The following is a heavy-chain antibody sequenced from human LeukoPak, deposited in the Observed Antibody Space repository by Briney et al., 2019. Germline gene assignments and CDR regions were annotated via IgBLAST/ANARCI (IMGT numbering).Heavy chain of an antibody. CDR3: ARHIGESGGWPLDY. CDR2: INHSGST. Sequence: NPGGSLRLSCAASGFTFSTYEINWVRQPPGKGLEWIGEINHSGSTNYNPSLKSRVTISVDTSKNQFSLKLSSVTAADTAVYYCARHIGESGGWPLDYWGQGTLVTVSS. CDR1: GFTFSTYE. D-gene: IGHD6-19*01. J-gene: IGHJ4*02. V-gene: IGHV4-34*01.